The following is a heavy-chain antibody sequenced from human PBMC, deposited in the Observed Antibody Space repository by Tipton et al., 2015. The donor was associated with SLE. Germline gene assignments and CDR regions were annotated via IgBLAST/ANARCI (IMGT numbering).Heavy chain of an antibody. CDR2: NWYDGTNK. CDR1: GFSTSSYG. D-gene: IGHD3-3*01. J-gene: IGHJ6*02. V-gene: IGHV3-33*01. CDR3: ARDSYHDFL. Sequence: RSLRLSCEASGFSTSSYGIHWVRQAPGKGLQWVAVNWYDGTNKHYADSVRGRFTISRDNSKNTVYLQMNTLRAEDTGVYYCARDSYHDFLWGQGTTVTVSS.